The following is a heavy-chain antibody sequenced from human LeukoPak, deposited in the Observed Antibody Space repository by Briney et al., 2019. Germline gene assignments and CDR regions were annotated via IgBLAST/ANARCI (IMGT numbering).Heavy chain of an antibody. Sequence: SETLSLTCTVSGGSISSYYWGWIRQPPGKGLEWIGSIYHSGSTYYNPSLKSRVTISVDTSKNQFSLKLSSVTAADTAVYYCATGVGADYFDYWGQGTLVTVSS. CDR1: GGSISSYY. D-gene: IGHD1-26*01. V-gene: IGHV4-38-2*02. CDR2: IYHSGST. J-gene: IGHJ4*02. CDR3: ATGVGADYFDY.